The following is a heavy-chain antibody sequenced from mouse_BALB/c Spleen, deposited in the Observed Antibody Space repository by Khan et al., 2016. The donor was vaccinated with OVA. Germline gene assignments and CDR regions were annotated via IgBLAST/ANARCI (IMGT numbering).Heavy chain of an antibody. J-gene: IGHJ3*01. CDR2: VSTGGGYT. V-gene: IGHV5-6*01. D-gene: IGHD1-1*01. CDR3: ERLAYYYDSEGFAY. Sequence: DVQLVESGGDLVKPGGSLKLSCAASGFTFSTYGMSWVRQTPDKRLEWVATVSTGGGYTYYPDSVKGRFTISRDNAKNTLYPQMSSLKSEDTAMFYCERLAYYYDSEGFAYWGQGTLVTVSA. CDR1: GFTFSTYG.